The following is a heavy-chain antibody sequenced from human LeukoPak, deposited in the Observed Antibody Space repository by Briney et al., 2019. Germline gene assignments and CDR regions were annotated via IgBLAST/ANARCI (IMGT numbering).Heavy chain of an antibody. CDR3: ARDVDWNYDL. CDR1: GFTFSNYW. V-gene: IGHV3-7*01. Sequence: PGGSLRLSCVGSGFTFSNYWMNWVRQAPGKGLEWVANIKGSDKGHVDSVKGRFSASRDDARNSLYLQMDSLRAEDTAVYYCARDVDWNYDLWGQGTVVRVSS. CDR2: IKGSDK. J-gene: IGHJ4*02. D-gene: IGHD1-7*01.